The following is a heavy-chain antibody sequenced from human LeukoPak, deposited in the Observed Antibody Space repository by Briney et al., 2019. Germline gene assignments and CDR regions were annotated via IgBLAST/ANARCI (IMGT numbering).Heavy chain of an antibody. D-gene: IGHD2-2*01. Sequence: AGGSLRLSCAASGNSWMHWVRQAPGKGLVWVSHINGDGSWTTYADSVKGRFTISKDNAKNTVYLQMNNLRAEDTAVYYCVSFYETYWGRGTLVTVSS. J-gene: IGHJ4*02. CDR2: INGDGSWT. V-gene: IGHV3-74*01. CDR3: VSFYETY. CDR1: GNSW.